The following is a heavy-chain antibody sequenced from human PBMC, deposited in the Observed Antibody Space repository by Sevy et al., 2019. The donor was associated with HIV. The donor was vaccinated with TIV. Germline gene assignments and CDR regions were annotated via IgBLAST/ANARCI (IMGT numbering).Heavy chain of an antibody. Sequence: ASVKVSCKVSGYTLTELSMHWVRQAPGKGLEWMGGFDPEDGETIYAQKFQGRVTMTEDTYTDTAYMELSTLRPEDTAVYYCARASSYHGSGSSNWLDPWGQGTLVTVSS. CDR2: FDPEDGET. CDR1: GYTLTELS. D-gene: IGHD3-10*01. CDR3: ARASSYHGSGSSNWLDP. J-gene: IGHJ5*02. V-gene: IGHV1-24*01.